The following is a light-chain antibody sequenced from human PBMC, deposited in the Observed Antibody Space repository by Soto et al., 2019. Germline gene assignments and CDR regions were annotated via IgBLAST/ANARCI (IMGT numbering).Light chain of an antibody. CDR2: ATS. CDR3: LQDYNYPRT. J-gene: IGKJ2*01. Sequence: AIQMTQSPSSLSASVGDRVTITCRASQGIRNDLGWYQQKPGKAPKLLIYATSSLQSGVPSRFSGSGSGTDFTLTISSLQPEEFATYYCLQDYNYPRTFGQGTKLEIK. V-gene: IGKV1-6*01. CDR1: QGIRND.